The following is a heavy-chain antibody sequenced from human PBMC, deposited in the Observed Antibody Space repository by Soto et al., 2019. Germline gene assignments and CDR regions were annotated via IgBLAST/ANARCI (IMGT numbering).Heavy chain of an antibody. J-gene: IGHJ6*02. Sequence: QVQLVQSGAEVKKPGSSVKVSCKASGGTFSSYAISWVRQAPGQGLEWMGGIIPIFGTANYAQKFQGRVTITADESTSTAYMELSSLRSEDTAVYYCAREVLLGYSYVYGMDVWGQGTTVTVSS. CDR1: GGTFSSYA. CDR2: IIPIFGTA. CDR3: AREVLLGYSYVYGMDV. V-gene: IGHV1-69*01. D-gene: IGHD5-18*01.